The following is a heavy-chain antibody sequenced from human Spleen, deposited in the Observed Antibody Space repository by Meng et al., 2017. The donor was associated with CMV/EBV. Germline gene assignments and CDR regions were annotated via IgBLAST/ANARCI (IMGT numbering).Heavy chain of an antibody. V-gene: IGHV4-39*01. CDR3: ARTYYYDSSTYWGFDY. J-gene: IGHJ4*02. CDR1: GSISSSSHY. D-gene: IGHD3-22*01. Sequence: GSISSSSHYWGWIRQPPGKGLGWIGSLYYSGSAFYSPSLKSRVTISVDTSKNQFSLKLTSVTAADTAVFYCARTYYYDSSTYWGFDYWGQGTLVTVSS. CDR2: LYYSGSA.